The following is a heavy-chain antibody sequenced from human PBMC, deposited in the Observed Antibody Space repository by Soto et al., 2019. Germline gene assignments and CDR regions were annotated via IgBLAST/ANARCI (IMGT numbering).Heavy chain of an antibody. CDR3: AKDSPPPRE. J-gene: IGHJ4*02. CDR2: SSAYNRNT. Sequence: QVQLVQSGAEVKKPGASVKVSCKTSGYSFTSYLITWVRQAPGQVLEWMGWSSAYNRNTNYAQKLQARVTMTTDTSTSTAYMELRSLRSDDTAVYYCAKDSPPPREWGQGTLVTVSS. V-gene: IGHV1-18*01. CDR1: GYSFTSYL.